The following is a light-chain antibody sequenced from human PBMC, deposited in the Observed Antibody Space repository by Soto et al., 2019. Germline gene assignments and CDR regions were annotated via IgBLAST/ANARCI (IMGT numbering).Light chain of an antibody. V-gene: IGKV1-5*01. CDR2: DAS. CDR1: QSISSW. CDR3: QQYGSSSWT. J-gene: IGKJ1*01. Sequence: KQMTQSPSTQSANVRNRVTNTCRASQSISSWLAWYQQKPGKAPKLLIYDASSLESGVPSRFSGSGSGTDFTLTISRLEPEDFAVYYCQQYGSSSWTFGQGTKVDIK.